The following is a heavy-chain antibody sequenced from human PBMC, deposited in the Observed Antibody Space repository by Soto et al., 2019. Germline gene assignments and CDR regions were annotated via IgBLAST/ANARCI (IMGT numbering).Heavy chain of an antibody. CDR3: AKDDFPSVVTAAYFGY. CDR1: GFTFSSYA. Sequence: LRLSCAASGFTFSSYAMHWVRQAPGKGLEWVAVISYDGSNKYYADSVKGRFTISRDNSKNTLYLQMNSLRAEDTAVYYCAKDDFPSVVTAAYFGYWGQGTLVHVSP. D-gene: IGHD2-21*02. CDR2: ISYDGSNK. V-gene: IGHV3-30-3*01. J-gene: IGHJ4*02.